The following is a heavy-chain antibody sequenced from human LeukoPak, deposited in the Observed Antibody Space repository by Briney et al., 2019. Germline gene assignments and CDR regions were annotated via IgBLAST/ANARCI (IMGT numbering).Heavy chain of an antibody. V-gene: IGHV3-21*01. J-gene: IGHJ4*02. CDR1: GFTFSSYS. CDR2: ISSSSSYI. D-gene: IGHD3-10*01. CDR3: ARGLWFGELLDY. Sequence: PGGSLRLSCAASGFTFSSYSMNWVRQAPGKGLEWVSSISSSSSYIYHADSVKGRFTISRDNAKNSLYLQMNSLRAEDTAVYYCARGLWFGELLDYWGQGTLVTVSS.